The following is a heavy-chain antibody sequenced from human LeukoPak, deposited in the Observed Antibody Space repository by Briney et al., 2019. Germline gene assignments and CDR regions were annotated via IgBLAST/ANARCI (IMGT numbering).Heavy chain of an antibody. CDR3: AREEKQLGYFDY. CDR2: IWYDGSKR. J-gene: IGHJ4*02. Sequence: GGSLRLSCVVSGFTFSSYGFHWVRQTPGKGLEWVAAIWYDGSKRYHADSVKGRFTISRDDSKNTLYLQMNSLRAEDTAVYYCAREEKQLGYFDYWGQGTLVTVSS. V-gene: IGHV3-33*01. CDR1: GFTFSSYG. D-gene: IGHD6-6*01.